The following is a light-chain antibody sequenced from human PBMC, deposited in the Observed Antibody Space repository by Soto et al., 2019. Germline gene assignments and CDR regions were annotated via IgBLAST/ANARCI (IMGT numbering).Light chain of an antibody. CDR2: EVS. CDR1: SSDVGGYNY. CDR3: TSYTTTSTGV. J-gene: IGLJ3*02. Sequence: QSVLTQPASESGSPGQSITISCTGTSSDVGGYNYVSWYQQHPGKAPKLMIYEVSNRPSGVSNRFSGSKSGNTASLTISGLQAEDEADYYCTSYTTTSTGVFGGGTKLTVL. V-gene: IGLV2-14*01.